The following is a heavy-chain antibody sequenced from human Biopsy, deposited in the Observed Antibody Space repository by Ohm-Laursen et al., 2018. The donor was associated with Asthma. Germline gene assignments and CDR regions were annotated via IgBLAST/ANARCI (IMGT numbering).Heavy chain of an antibody. Sequence: ALVKVSCKLSGYRVTDLSMHWVRQAPGQGLEWMGGHDHEEGGTVNARRFQGRVTMTEDTSTDTAYMELSSLSSDDTAVYYCASDFPKDYVRYNFQFWGQGTLVTVSS. CDR3: ASDFPKDYVRYNFQF. J-gene: IGHJ4*02. CDR1: GYRVTDLS. CDR2: HDHEEGGT. D-gene: IGHD4-17*01. V-gene: IGHV1-24*01.